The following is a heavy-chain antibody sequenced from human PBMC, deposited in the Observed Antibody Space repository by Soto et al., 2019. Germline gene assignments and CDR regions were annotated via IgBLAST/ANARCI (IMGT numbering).Heavy chain of an antibody. J-gene: IGHJ3*02. CDR2: MYYSGNT. D-gene: IGHD2-8*02. V-gene: IGHV4-31*02. Sequence: QVQLQQWGPGLVKPSDTLSLKCSVSGGSISTGGHYWSWLRQHPGKGLEWIGDMYYSGNTYYNPSLNSRVTISIEASKNQFSLKLSSVTAADSGVNYCAHAFVFTGGDGFDIGGQGRLAAASS. CDR1: GGSISTGGHY. CDR3: AHAFVFTGGDGFDI.